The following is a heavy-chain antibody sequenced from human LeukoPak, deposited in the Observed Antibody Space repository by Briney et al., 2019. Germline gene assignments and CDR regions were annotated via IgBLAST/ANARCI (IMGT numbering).Heavy chain of an antibody. J-gene: IGHJ1*01. CDR1: GGSISSYY. V-gene: IGHV4-59*08. Sequence: PSETLSLTCTVSGGSISSYYWSWIRQPPGKGLEWIGYIYYSGSADYNPSLKSRVTISVDTTKNQFSLKVTSVTAADTAMYYCANYGGIAAAGSWGQGTLVTVSS. D-gene: IGHD6-13*01. CDR3: ANYGGIAAAGS. CDR2: IYYSGSA.